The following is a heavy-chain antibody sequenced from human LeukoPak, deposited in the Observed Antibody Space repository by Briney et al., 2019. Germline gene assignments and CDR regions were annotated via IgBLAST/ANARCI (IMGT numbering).Heavy chain of an antibody. CDR1: GFTFNTYS. CDR2: ISSSSSYM. CDR3: ARGRSGSYGFFDY. Sequence: GGSLRLSCAASGFTFNTYSMNWVRQAPGKGLEWVSCISSSSSYMYYADSVKGRFTISRDNAKNTVYLQMNSLRAEDTAVYYCARGRSGSYGFFDYWSLGNLVTVSS. D-gene: IGHD3-10*01. J-gene: IGHJ4*02. V-gene: IGHV3-21*01.